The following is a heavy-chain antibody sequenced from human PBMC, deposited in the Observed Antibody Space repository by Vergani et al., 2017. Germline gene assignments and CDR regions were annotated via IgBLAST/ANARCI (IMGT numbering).Heavy chain of an antibody. Sequence: QVQLVESGGGVVQPGRSLRLSCAASGFMFSSYAMHWVRQAPGKGLEWVAVISFDGSNKYYADSVKGRFAISRDNSKNTLYLQMNSLRPEDTAVYYCARDTSSYYYDSRGYYEDYVFDYWGQGTLVTVSS. CDR3: ARDTSSYYYDSRGYYEDYVFDY. J-gene: IGHJ4*02. CDR1: GFMFSSYA. V-gene: IGHV3-30*09. CDR2: ISFDGSNK. D-gene: IGHD3-22*01.